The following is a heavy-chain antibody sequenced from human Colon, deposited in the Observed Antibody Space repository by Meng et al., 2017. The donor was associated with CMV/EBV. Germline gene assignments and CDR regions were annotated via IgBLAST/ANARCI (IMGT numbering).Heavy chain of an antibody. CDR3: ARKGDYDSSGFCDY. CDR1: GYDFSNYW. Sequence: GESLKISCHGSGYDFSNYWIGWVRQLPGKGLEWMGLIHPADSDTRYSPSFQGQVTISADKTNRTAYLQWSSLKPSDTAMYYCARKGDYDSSGFCDYWGQGTLVTVSS. CDR2: IHPADSDT. D-gene: IGHD3-22*01. J-gene: IGHJ4*02. V-gene: IGHV5-51*01.